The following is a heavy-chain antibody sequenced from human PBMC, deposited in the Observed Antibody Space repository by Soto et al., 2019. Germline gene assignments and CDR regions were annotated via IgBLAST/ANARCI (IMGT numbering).Heavy chain of an antibody. Sequence: ASVKVSFKASGYTFTSYGISWLRQAPGQGLEWMGWISAYNGNTNYAQKLQGRVTMTADTSTSTAYMELRSLRSDDTAVYYCAREGGKSRVYPRYYGMDVWGQGTTVTVSS. CDR1: GYTFTSYG. CDR3: AREGGKSRVYPRYYGMDV. V-gene: IGHV1-18*01. CDR2: ISAYNGNT. J-gene: IGHJ6*02.